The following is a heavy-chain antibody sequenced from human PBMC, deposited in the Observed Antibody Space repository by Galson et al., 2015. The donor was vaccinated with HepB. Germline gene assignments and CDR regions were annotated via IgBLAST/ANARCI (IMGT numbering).Heavy chain of an antibody. CDR3: ARDAVAGTLPFEY. CDR2: IYASGNT. CDR1: GASISVHY. Sequence: SEPLSLTCTVSGASISVHYWSWIRQSAGKGLEWLGRIYASGNTKYNPYLESRLTMSVDTSKNQISLKLTSVSAADTALYYCARDAVAGTLPFEYWGQGTPVIVSS. J-gene: IGHJ4*02. V-gene: IGHV4-4*07. D-gene: IGHD6-19*01.